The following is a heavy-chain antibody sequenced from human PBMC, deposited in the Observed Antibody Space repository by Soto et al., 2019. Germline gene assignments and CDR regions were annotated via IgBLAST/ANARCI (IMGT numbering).Heavy chain of an antibody. CDR3: ANNPAMSGPIQPGSPDNFDY. J-gene: IGHJ4*02. Sequence: SVKVSCKASGGTFSSYAISWVRQAPGQGLEWMGGIIPIFGTANYAQKFQGRVTITADESTSTAYMELSSLRSEDTAVYYCANNPAMSGPIQPGSPDNFDYWGQGTLVTVSS. CDR1: GGTFSSYA. D-gene: IGHD1-20*01. V-gene: IGHV1-69*13. CDR2: IIPIFGTA.